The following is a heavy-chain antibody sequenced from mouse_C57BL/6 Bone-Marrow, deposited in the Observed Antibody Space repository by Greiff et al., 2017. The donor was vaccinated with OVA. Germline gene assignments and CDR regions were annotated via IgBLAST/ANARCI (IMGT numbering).Heavy chain of an antibody. CDR3: ARIGTTVVATRVWFAY. J-gene: IGHJ3*01. V-gene: IGHV8-8*01. CDR1: GFSLSTFGMG. D-gene: IGHD1-1*01. Sequence: QVQLKESGPGILQPSQTLSLTCSFSGFSLSTFGMGVGWIRQPSGKGLEWLAHIWWDDDKYYNPALKSRLTISKDTSKNQVFLKIANVDTADTATHYCARIGTTVVATRVWFAYWGQGTLVTVSA. CDR2: IWWDDDK.